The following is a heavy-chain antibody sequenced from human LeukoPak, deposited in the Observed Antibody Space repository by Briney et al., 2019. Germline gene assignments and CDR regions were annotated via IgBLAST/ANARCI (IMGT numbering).Heavy chain of an antibody. CDR1: GYTFTGYY. Sequence: GASVKVSCKASGYTFTGYYMHRVRQAPGQGLEWMGWIDPKSGGPKYAQRFQGRVTMTRDTSIRTTYMELTSLRSDDTAVYHCARGHGSYYYYMDVWGMGTTVTVSS. CDR3: ARGHGSYYYYMDV. J-gene: IGHJ6*03. V-gene: IGHV1-2*02. CDR2: IDPKSGGP. D-gene: IGHD3-10*01.